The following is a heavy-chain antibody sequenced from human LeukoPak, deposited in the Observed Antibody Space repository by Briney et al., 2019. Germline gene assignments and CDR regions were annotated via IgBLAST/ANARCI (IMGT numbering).Heavy chain of an antibody. V-gene: IGHV3-74*01. CDR2: VNSDGSST. J-gene: IGHJ4*02. CDR3: ATGLGHYYDY. Sequence: GGSLRLSCAASGISFNNYWMHWVRQAPGKGLVWVSRVNSDGSSTVYADSVKGRFTISRDSARTTVYLQMSSLRLDDTATYYCATGLGHYYDYWGQGSLVTVSS. D-gene: IGHD3-22*01. CDR1: GISFNNYW.